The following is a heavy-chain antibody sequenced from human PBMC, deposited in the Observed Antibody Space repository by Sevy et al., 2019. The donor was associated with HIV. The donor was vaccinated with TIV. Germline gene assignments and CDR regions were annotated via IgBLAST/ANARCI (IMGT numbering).Heavy chain of an antibody. V-gene: IGHV3-21*01. D-gene: IGHD3-16*01. Sequence: GGSLNPPVVGPEFTFVGNSINWSAQPPGKGRKWAPSFSSSSNNIYSRDSLKGRFTKSGEKAKNSLYLQMNSLKADDTAMYYCARDRDMITFGVGEAFDIWGQGTMVTVSS. J-gene: IGHJ3*02. CDR2: FSSSSNNI. CDR3: ARDRDMITFGVGEAFDI. CDR1: EFTFVGNS.